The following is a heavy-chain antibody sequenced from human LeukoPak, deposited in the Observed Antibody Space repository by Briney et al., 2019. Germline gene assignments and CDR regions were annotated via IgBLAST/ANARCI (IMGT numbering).Heavy chain of an antibody. CDR2: INSDGSWT. CDR1: GNYW. CDR3: AQKGGTDH. V-gene: IGHV3-74*01. D-gene: IGHD2-15*01. Sequence: GGSLRLSCAASGNYWMHWVRQVPGKGLVWVSHINSDGSWTSYADSVKGRFTISRDNAKNSLYLQMSSLRVEDTAIYYCAQKGGTDHWGQGTLVTVSS. J-gene: IGHJ4*02.